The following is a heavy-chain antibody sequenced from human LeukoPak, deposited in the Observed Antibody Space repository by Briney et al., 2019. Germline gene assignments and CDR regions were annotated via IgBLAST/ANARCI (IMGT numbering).Heavy chain of an antibody. D-gene: IGHD5-18*01. CDR2: INHSGST. CDR3: TRALRGYNFDY. Sequence: SETLSLTCAVYGGSFSGYYWSWIRQPPGKGLEWIGEINHSGSTNYNPSLKSRVTMSVDTSKNQFSLKLSSVTAADTAVYYCTRALRGYNFDYWGQGTLVTVSS. V-gene: IGHV4-34*01. CDR1: GGSFSGYY. J-gene: IGHJ4*02.